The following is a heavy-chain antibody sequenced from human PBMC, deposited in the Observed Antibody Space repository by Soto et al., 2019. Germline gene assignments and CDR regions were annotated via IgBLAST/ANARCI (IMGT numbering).Heavy chain of an antibody. CDR3: ATDTAMLYYGMDV. D-gene: IGHD5-18*01. Sequence: GASVKVSCKASGYTFTSYGISWVRQAPGQGLEWMGWISAYSGNTNYAQKLQGRVTMTTDTSTSTAYMELRSLRSDDTAVYYCATDTAMLYYGMDVWGQGTTVTVSS. CDR2: ISAYSGNT. CDR1: GYTFTSYG. J-gene: IGHJ6*02. V-gene: IGHV1-18*01.